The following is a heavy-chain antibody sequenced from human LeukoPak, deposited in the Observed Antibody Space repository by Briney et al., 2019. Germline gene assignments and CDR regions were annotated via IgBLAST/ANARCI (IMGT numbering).Heavy chain of an antibody. J-gene: IGHJ4*02. CDR2: IYSGGST. Sequence: GGSLRLSCAASGIAVSSNYMSWVRQAPGKGLEWVSVIYSGGSTYYADSVKGRYTISRDDSKNTLYLQMNSMRAEDTAVYYCARGGSYNRGYFDYWGQGTLVTVSS. CDR3: ARGGSYNRGYFDY. V-gene: IGHV3-53*01. CDR1: GIAVSSNY. D-gene: IGHD5-24*01.